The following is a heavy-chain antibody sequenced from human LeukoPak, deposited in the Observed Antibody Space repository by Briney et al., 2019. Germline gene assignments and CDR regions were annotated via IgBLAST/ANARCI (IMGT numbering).Heavy chain of an antibody. CDR2: ILYDGSDS. CDR1: GFTFRSHG. J-gene: IGHJ4*02. CDR3: ARAPIAVAGTRQPVDY. V-gene: IGHV3-33*05. Sequence: PGKSLRLSCAASGFTFRSHGMHWVRQAPGKGLEWVGVILYDGSDSYYTDSVKGRFTLSRDNSKNTLYLQMNSLRAEDTAVYYCARAPIAVAGTRQPVDYWGQGTLVTVSS. D-gene: IGHD6-19*01.